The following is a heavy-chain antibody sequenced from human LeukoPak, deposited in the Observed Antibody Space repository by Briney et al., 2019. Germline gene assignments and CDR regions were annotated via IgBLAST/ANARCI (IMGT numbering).Heavy chain of an antibody. V-gene: IGHV3-7*01. CDR1: GFTFSSYW. Sequence: GGSLRLSCAASGFTFSSYWMSWVRQAPGKGLEWVANIKQDGSEKYYVDSVKGRFTISRDNAKNSLYLQMNSLRAEDTAVYYCARAPGYGAAYYFDYWGQGTLVTVSS. CDR2: IKQDGSEK. CDR3: ARAPGYGAAYYFDY. J-gene: IGHJ4*02. D-gene: IGHD1-1*01.